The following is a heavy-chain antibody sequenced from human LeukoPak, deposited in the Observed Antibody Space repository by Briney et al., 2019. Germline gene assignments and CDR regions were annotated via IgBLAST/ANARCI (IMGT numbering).Heavy chain of an antibody. CDR2: IKQDGSEK. Sequence: GGSLRLSCAASGFTFSSYWMSWVRQAPGKGLEGVAHIKQDGSEKYYVDSVKGRFTISRDNAKNSLYLQMNSLRAEDTAVYYCARADYDYVWGSYRQYYFDYWGQGTLVTVSS. D-gene: IGHD3-16*02. CDR3: ARADYDYVWGSYRQYYFDY. J-gene: IGHJ4*02. V-gene: IGHV3-7*01. CDR1: GFTFSSYW.